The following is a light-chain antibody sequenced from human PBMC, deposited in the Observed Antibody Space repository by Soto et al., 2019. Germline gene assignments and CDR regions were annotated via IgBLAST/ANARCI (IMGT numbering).Light chain of an antibody. J-gene: IGKJ4*01. CDR1: QSVSNY. CDR3: QQRSNWPPLT. V-gene: IGKV3-11*01. CDR2: DAS. Sequence: EIVLTQSPATLSLSPGERATLSCRASQSVSNYLVWYQQKPGQAPRLLIYDASNRATGIPARFSGSGSGTDFTLTISSLEPEYFAVYYCQQRSNWPPLTFGGGTKVDIK.